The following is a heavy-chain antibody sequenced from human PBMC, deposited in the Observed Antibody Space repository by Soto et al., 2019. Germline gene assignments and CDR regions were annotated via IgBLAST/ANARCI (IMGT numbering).Heavy chain of an antibody. CDR1: GYNFGTYN. D-gene: IGHD2-21*01. CDR3: ARLTYCGTECYFDY. V-gene: IGHV5-51*01. Sequence: GESLKISCQVFGYNFGTYNIAWVRQMPGKGLEWMGIIFPPDSETRYGPSFQGQVTFSVDRSMNTAYLEWDSLEASDTAMYFCARLTYCGTECYFDYWGQGTLVTVSS. CDR2: IFPPDSET. J-gene: IGHJ4*02.